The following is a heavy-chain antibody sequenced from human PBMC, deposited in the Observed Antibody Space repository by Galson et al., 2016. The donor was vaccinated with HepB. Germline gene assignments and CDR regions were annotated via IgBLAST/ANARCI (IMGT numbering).Heavy chain of an antibody. CDR2: IWADGGNK. D-gene: IGHD1-26*01. Sequence: SLRLSCAASGFTFSNHGMHWVRQAPGKGLECVAVIWADGGNKYYVDSVKGRFTISRDNSKNTVYLQMNSLRADDTAVYYCARDMYTGSYIIDYWGQGTLVTVPS. J-gene: IGHJ4*02. CDR1: GFTFSNHG. CDR3: ARDMYTGSYIIDY. V-gene: IGHV3-33*01.